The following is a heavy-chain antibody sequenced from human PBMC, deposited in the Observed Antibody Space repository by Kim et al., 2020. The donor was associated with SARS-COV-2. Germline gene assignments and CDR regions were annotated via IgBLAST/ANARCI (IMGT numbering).Heavy chain of an antibody. V-gene: IGHV3-23*01. CDR1: GFTFSSYT. Sequence: GGSLRLSCAASGFTFSSYTMSWVRQAPGKGLEWVSTISGSGGSTYYADSVKGRFTISRDDSKNTLYLQMNSLRAEDTAVYYCAKDHDWNSLGLYWGQGTRVTVSS. CDR2: ISGSGGST. CDR3: AKDHDWNSLGLY. D-gene: IGHD1-7*01. J-gene: IGHJ4*02.